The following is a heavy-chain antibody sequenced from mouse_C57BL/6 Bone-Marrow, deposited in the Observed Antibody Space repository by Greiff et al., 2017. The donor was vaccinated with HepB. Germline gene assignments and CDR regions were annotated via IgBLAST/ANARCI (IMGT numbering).Heavy chain of an antibody. CDR1: GFTFSSYA. J-gene: IGHJ1*03. CDR2: ISDGGSYT. V-gene: IGHV5-4*01. Sequence: EVQGVESGGGLVKPGGSLKLSCAASGFTFSSYAMSWVRQTPEKRLEWVATISDGGSYTYYPDNVKGRFTISRDNAKNNLYLQMSHLKSEDTAMYYCARDYYGSSYCWYFDVWGTGTTVTVSS. D-gene: IGHD1-1*01. CDR3: ARDYYGSSYCWYFDV.